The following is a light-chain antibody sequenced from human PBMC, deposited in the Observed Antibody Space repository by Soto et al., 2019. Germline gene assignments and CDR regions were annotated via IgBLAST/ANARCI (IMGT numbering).Light chain of an antibody. CDR3: QLYNNRPPIT. V-gene: IGKV3-15*01. CDR2: GAS. Sequence: IVMTQSPATLSVSPGERVTLSCRASQSVSSNLAWYQQKPGQPPRLLIYGASIRATGIPARFSGSGSGTEFTLTVSSLQSEDFAVYYCQLYNNRPPITFGQGTRLEIK. CDR1: QSVSSN. J-gene: IGKJ5*01.